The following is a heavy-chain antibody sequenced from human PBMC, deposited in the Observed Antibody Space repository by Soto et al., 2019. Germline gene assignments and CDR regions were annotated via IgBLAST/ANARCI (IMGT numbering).Heavy chain of an antibody. D-gene: IGHD3-22*01. CDR1: GGSISNYY. CDR2: IFYSGGT. V-gene: IGHV4-59*08. CDR3: AGHYYDSRCYYGSPYYFDY. J-gene: IGHJ4*02. Sequence: SETLSLTCTVSGGSISNYYWSLVRQPPGKGLEWIGYIFYSGGTNYNPSLKRRVTISVGTAKNQFFLKLRFVAGADTAVFFCAGHYYDSRCYYGSPYYFDYWGQGTPVTVSS.